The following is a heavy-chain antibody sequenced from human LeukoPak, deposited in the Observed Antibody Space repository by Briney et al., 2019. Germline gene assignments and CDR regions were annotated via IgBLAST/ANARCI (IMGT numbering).Heavy chain of an antibody. CDR1: GYTFTGYY. J-gene: IGHJ4*02. D-gene: IGHD3-16*02. Sequence: GASVKVSCKASGYTFTGYYMHWVRQAPGQGLEWMGWINPNSGGTNYAQKFQGRVTMTRDTSISTAYMELSRLRSDDTAVYYCARVDRGYYDYVWGSYRPIGYWGQGTLVTVSS. CDR3: ARVDRGYYDYVWGSYRPIGY. CDR2: INPNSGGT. V-gene: IGHV1-2*02.